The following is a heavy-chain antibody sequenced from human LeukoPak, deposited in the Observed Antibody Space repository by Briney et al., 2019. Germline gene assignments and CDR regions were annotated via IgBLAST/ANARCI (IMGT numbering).Heavy chain of an antibody. Sequence: GGSLRLSCITAGFSFSDYGMHWVRQAPGKGLEWVAYIRYDGSNEKYADAVKGRFTISRDNAKNSLYLQMNSLRAEDTAVYYCASLPAWRGPLDYWGQGTLVTVSS. CDR3: ASLPAWRGPLDY. V-gene: IGHV3-30*02. J-gene: IGHJ4*02. D-gene: IGHD1-1*01. CDR1: GFSFSDYG. CDR2: IRYDGSNE.